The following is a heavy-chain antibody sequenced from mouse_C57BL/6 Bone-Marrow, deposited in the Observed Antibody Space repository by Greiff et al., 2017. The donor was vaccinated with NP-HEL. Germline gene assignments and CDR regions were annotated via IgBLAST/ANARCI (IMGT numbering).Heavy chain of an antibody. J-gene: IGHJ3*01. V-gene: IGHV1-26*01. Sequence: EVQLQQSGPELVKPGASVKISCKASGYTFTDYYMNWVKQSHGKSLEWIGDINPNNGGTSYNQKFKGKATLTVDKSSSTAYMELRSLTSEDSAVYYCARHGGYDWFAYWGQGTLVTVSA. CDR3: ARHGGYDWFAY. D-gene: IGHD1-1*02. CDR1: GYTFTDYY. CDR2: INPNNGGT.